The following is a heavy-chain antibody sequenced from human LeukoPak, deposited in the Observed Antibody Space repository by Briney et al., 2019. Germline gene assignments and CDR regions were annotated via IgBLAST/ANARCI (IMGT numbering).Heavy chain of an antibody. J-gene: IGHJ4*02. CDR1: GFTFSSYW. CDR2: IKQDGSEK. V-gene: IGHV3-7*04. D-gene: IGHD6-13*01. CDR3: ARDGGIAAAGGFDY. Sequence: GGSLRLSCAASGFTFSSYWMSWVRQAPGKGLEWVANIKQDGSEKYYGDSVKGRFTISRDNAKNSLYLQMNSLRAEDTAVYYCARDGGIAAAGGFDYWGQGTLVTVSS.